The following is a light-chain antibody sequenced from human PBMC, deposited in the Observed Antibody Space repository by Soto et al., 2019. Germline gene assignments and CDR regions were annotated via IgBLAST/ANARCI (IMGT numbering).Light chain of an antibody. CDR1: QSVSSRY. CDR2: GAS. J-gene: IGKJ5*01. Sequence: ESVLTQSPDTLSLSPGERCTLSCMAIQSVSSRYLAWYQQKPGQAPRLLIFGASTRATGIPARFSGSGSGTEFTLTISSLQSEDFAVYYCQQYNTWPPITFGQGTRLEIK. V-gene: IGKV3-15*01. CDR3: QQYNTWPPIT.